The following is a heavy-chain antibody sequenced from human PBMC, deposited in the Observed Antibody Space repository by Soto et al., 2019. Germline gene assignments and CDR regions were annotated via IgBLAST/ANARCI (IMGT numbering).Heavy chain of an antibody. D-gene: IGHD2-15*01. V-gene: IGHV1-8*01. Sequence: ASVKVSCKASGYTFTSYDINWVRQATGQGLEWMGWMNPNSGNTGYAQKFQGRVTITRNTSISTAYMELSSLRSEDTAVYYCARVRRPGYCSGGSCYSKFDYWGQGTLVTVSS. J-gene: IGHJ4*02. CDR1: GYTFTSYD. CDR2: MNPNSGNT. CDR3: ARVRRPGYCSGGSCYSKFDY.